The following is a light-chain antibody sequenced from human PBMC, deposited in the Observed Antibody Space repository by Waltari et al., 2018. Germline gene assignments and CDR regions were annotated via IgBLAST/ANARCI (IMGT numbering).Light chain of an antibody. CDR3: AAWDDSLNAWI. CDR1: SSNIGRNS. V-gene: IGLV1-44*01. CDR2: RSD. Sequence: QSLLTQPPSISGAPGPRVTLSCSGGSSNIGRNSVNWHEQVPGTAPKLLIFRSDQRPSGVSDRFSGSKSGTSASLTITGLLSADEADYICAAWDDSLNAWIFGGGTRLTVL. J-gene: IGLJ3*02.